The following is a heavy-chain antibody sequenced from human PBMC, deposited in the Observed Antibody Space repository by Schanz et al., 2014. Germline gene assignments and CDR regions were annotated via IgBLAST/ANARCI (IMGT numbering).Heavy chain of an antibody. CDR2: ISSGGGTT. D-gene: IGHD6-13*01. CDR1: GFTFSAYA. V-gene: IGHV3-23*04. Sequence: EVHLVESGGSLVQPGGSLRLSCAASGFTFSAYAMTWVRRAPGKGLEWVAGISSGGGTTFYADSVKGRFSISRDNSKNTVYMQMSSLRADDSAVYYCAKPFRSSWYPDAFDIWGQGTMVTVSS. CDR3: AKPFRSSWYPDAFDI. J-gene: IGHJ3*02.